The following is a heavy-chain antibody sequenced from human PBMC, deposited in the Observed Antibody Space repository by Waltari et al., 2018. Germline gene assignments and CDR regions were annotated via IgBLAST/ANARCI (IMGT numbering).Heavy chain of an antibody. CDR1: GGSLYSYY. D-gene: IGHD3-22*01. Sequence: QVHLQESGPGLVKTSETLSLTCTVSGGSLYSYYWSWVRQPAGKALEWIGRIYPSGSTNYSPSLRSRVTMSVDTSKRQFSLKLSSVTAADTAMYYCARDRYYDSSGYSQSYYYDSWGQGTLVTVSS. J-gene: IGHJ4*02. CDR3: ARDRYYDSSGYSQSYYYDS. V-gene: IGHV4-4*07. CDR2: IYPSGST.